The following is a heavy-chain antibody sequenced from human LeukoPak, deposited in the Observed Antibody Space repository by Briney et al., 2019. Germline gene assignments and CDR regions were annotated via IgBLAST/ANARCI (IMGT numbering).Heavy chain of an antibody. J-gene: IGHJ4*02. Sequence: SETLSLTCTVSGGSISNYYWSWIRQPPGKGLEWIGYIYNSGSTNYNPSLKSRVTISLDTSKTHFSLTLSSLTAADTAVYYCARSPPGWYYDNSGQYYFDTWGQGALVTVPS. V-gene: IGHV4-59*08. D-gene: IGHD3-22*01. CDR1: GGSISNYY. CDR3: ARSPPGWYYDNSGQYYFDT. CDR2: IYNSGST.